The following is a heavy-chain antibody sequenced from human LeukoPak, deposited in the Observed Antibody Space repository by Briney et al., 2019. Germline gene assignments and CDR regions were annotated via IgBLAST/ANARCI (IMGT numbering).Heavy chain of an antibody. D-gene: IGHD5-18*01. V-gene: IGHV4-59*01. CDR3: AAFSVDTVMADGFDI. CDR1: GGSIGSYY. CDR2: IYYSGST. J-gene: IGHJ3*02. Sequence: PSETLSPTCTVSGGSIGSYYWSWIRKPPGKGLEGIGDIYYSGSTNYDPSLKSRVTISVDTSKNQFSLKLSSVTAADTAVYYCAAFSVDTVMADGFDIWGQGTMVTVSS.